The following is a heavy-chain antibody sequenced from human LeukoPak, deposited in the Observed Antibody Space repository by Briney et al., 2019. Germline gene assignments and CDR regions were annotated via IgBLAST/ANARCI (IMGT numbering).Heavy chain of an antibody. V-gene: IGHV4-34*01. J-gene: IGHJ3*02. D-gene: IGHD3-3*01. CDR2: INHSGST. CDR3: ARDGFLADAFDI. Sequence: SETLSLTCAVYGGSFSGYYWSWIRQPPGKGLEWIGEINHSGSTNYNPSLKSRVTISVDTSKNQFSLKLSSVTAADTAVYYCARDGFLADAFDIWGQGTMVTVSS. CDR1: GGSFSGYY.